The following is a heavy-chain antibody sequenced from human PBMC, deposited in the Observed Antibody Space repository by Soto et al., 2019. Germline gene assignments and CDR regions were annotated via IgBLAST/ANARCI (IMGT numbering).Heavy chain of an antibody. CDR2: IYTSGST. V-gene: IGHV4-4*07. CDR1: GGSFSGYY. CDR3: ARDLLGIAAAGGDWFDP. Sequence: SETLSLTCAVYGGSFSGYYWSWIRQPAGKGLEWIGRIYTSGSTNYNPSLKSRVTMSVDTSKNQFSLKLSSVTAADTAVYYCARDLLGIAAAGGDWFDPWGQGTLVTVSS. J-gene: IGHJ5*01. D-gene: IGHD6-13*01.